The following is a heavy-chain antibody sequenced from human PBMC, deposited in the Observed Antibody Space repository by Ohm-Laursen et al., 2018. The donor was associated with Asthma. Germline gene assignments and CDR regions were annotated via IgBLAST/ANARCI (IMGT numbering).Heavy chain of an antibody. Sequence: SLRLSCTASGYTFSRYSIHWVRQVPGKGLEWVASISTASTFTYYADSVRGRFTTSRDNARNSVYLQVNSLRAEDTALYYCARIGPEWELPGREYSLHHWGEGTLVTVSS. V-gene: IGHV3-21*01. CDR3: ARIGPEWELPGREYSLHH. CDR2: ISTASTFT. J-gene: IGHJ1*01. CDR1: GYTFSRYS. D-gene: IGHD1-26*01.